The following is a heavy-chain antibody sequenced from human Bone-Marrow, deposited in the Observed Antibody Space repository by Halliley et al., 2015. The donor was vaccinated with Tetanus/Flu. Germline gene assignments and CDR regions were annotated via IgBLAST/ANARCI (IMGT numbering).Heavy chain of an antibody. J-gene: IGHJ4*02. Sequence: LRIGGSRTSIHRTASVKGRITASRDNAKNAAYLQLNSLRVDDTAVYYCARIGSDYFQPVDYRGQGTLVTVSS. D-gene: IGHD3-10*01. CDR3: ARIGSDYFQPVDY. V-gene: IGHV3-48*03. CDR2: IGGSRTSI.